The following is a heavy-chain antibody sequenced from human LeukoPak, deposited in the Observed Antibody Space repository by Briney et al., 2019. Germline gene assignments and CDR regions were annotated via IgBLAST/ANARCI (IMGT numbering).Heavy chain of an antibody. CDR2: ISYDGSNK. Sequence: GGSLRLSCAASGFTFSSYAMHWVRQAPGKGLEWVAVISYDGSNKYYADSVKGRFTIFRDNSKNTLYLQMNSLRAEDTAVYYCARPDGYYYDSSGLSYWGQGTLVTVSS. V-gene: IGHV3-30-3*01. CDR3: ARPDGYYYDSSGLSY. D-gene: IGHD3-22*01. CDR1: GFTFSSYA. J-gene: IGHJ4*02.